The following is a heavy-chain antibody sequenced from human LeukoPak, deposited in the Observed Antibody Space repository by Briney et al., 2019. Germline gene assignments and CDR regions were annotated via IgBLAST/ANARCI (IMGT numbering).Heavy chain of an antibody. J-gene: IGHJ6*03. CDR1: GRSFSGYY. Sequence: SETLSLTCAVDGRSFSGYYWTWIRQPPGKGLEWIGEVTDTGNRNYSPSLRSRVTISIDTSRNQFSLKVSSVTAADTSVFYCARGRGSSSGRGHYYYSMDVWGLGTTVTASS. V-gene: IGHV4-34*01. CDR3: ARGRGSSSGRGHYYYSMDV. D-gene: IGHD6-19*01. CDR2: VTDTGNR.